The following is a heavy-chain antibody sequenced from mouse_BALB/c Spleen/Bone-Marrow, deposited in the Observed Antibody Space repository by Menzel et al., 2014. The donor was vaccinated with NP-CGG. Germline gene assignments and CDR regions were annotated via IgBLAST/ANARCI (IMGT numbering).Heavy chain of an antibody. V-gene: IGHV1-14*01. J-gene: IGHJ2*01. CDR2: INPYNDGT. D-gene: IGHD2-14*01. CDR1: GYTFTSYV. CDR3: AKGGNYRYDFDY. Sequence: VQLQQSGPELVKPGASVKMSCKASGYTFTSYVMHWVKQKPGQGLEWIGYINPYNDGTKYNEKFKGMATPTSDRSSSTAYMELSGLTSEDSAVYYCAKGGNYRYDFDYWGQGTTLTVSS.